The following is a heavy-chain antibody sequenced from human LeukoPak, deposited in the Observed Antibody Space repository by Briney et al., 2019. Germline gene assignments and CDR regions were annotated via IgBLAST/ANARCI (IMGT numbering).Heavy chain of an antibody. Sequence: GGSLRLSCAASGFIFSSDWKHGVRQVPGKGLVWVSRINVDGISTNYADSVKGRFTISRDNAQNTLYLQMNSLRVEDTAVYYCARHDLNSVTPVFDYWGRGTLVTVSS. CDR1: GFIFSSDW. J-gene: IGHJ4*02. V-gene: IGHV3-74*01. CDR2: INVDGIST. CDR3: ARHDLNSVTPVFDY. D-gene: IGHD4-23*01.